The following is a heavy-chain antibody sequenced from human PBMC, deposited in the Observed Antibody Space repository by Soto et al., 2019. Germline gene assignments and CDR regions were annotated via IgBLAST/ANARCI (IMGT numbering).Heavy chain of an antibody. CDR1: GGSISSYY. CDR2: IFYSGNT. J-gene: IGHJ3*02. Sequence: QVQLQESGPGLVKPSETLSLTCTVSGGSISSYYWSWIRQPPGRGLEWIGYIFYSGNTDYNPSLKSRVTISLDTSKNQFSLRRSSVAAADTAVHYCARDRSYSTSRYDAFDIWGQGTMVTVSS. CDR3: ARDRSYSTSRYDAFDI. D-gene: IGHD6-6*01. V-gene: IGHV4-59*01.